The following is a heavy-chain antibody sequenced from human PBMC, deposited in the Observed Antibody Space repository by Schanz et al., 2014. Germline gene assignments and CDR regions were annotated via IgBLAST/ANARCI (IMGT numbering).Heavy chain of an antibody. Sequence: EVQLVESGGGLVQPGGSLRLSCAASGFTFSSYAMSWVRQAPGKGLEWVSAISGSGGSTYYADSVKGRFTISRDNAKNSLYLQMDSLRAEDTAVYYCARDLPRTFLFDYWGQGTLVTVSS. CDR2: ISGSGGST. J-gene: IGHJ4*02. V-gene: IGHV3-23*04. CDR1: GFTFSSYA. CDR3: ARDLPRTFLFDY.